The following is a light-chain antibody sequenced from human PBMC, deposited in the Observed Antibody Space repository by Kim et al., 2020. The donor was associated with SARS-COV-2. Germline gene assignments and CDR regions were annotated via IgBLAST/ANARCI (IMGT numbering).Light chain of an antibody. V-gene: IGKV1-33*01. CDR3: QQYDKLLT. CDR2: DAS. Sequence: SASVGHRVTITWQASQDIHNYLNWSQQKTGKAPKLLICDASNLETGLPSRFSRSGSGTDFTFTISSLQPKDIATYYCQQYDKLLTFGGGTKVDIK. CDR1: QDIHNY. J-gene: IGKJ4*01.